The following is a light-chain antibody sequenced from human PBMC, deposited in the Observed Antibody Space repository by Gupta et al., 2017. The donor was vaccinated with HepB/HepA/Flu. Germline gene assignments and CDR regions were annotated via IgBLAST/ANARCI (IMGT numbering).Light chain of an antibody. CDR3: SSFTSTTTTLVL. CDR2: DVT. Sequence: QSALTQPASVSGSPGQSITLSCTGTSSDVGGYNSVSWYQQYPGKAPKLLIYDVTARPSGISTRFSASKSGNTASLTISGLQTEDEADYFCSSFTSTTTTLVLFGGGTKLTVL. J-gene: IGLJ3*02. V-gene: IGLV2-14*03. CDR1: SSDVGGYNS.